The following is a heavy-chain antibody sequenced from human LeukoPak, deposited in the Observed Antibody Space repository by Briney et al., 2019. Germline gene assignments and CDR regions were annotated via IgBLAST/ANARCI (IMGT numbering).Heavy chain of an antibody. J-gene: IGHJ4*02. V-gene: IGHV3-7*01. CDR3: ARLLVYGSGAEAFDY. CDR1: GFTFSYFW. CDR2: INPDGSEK. Sequence: PGGSLRLSCAASGFTFSYFWMSWVRQAPGKGLEWVANINPDGSEKNYVDSVKGRFTISRDSARSSLYLQMNSLRAGDTAVYYCARLLVYGSGAEAFDYWGQGTLVTVSS. D-gene: IGHD3-10*01.